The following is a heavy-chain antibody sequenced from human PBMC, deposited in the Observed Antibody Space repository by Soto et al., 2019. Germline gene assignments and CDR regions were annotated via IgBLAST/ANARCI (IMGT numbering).Heavy chain of an antibody. Sequence: ASVKVSCKASGYSFTDYHIHWVRQAPGQGLEWLGRINPKSGGTSTAQKFQGWVTMTRDRSISTVYMELTRRRSDDTAVYYCARESTVAWDQFDYWGQGTLVTVSS. D-gene: IGHD4-17*01. CDR3: ARESTVAWDQFDY. J-gene: IGHJ4*02. CDR2: INPKSGGT. V-gene: IGHV1-2*04. CDR1: GYSFTDYH.